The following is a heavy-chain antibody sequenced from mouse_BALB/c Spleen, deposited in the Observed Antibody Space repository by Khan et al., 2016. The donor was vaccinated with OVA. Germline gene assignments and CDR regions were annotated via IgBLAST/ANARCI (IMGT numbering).Heavy chain of an antibody. V-gene: IGHV1-7*01. Sequence: QVQLKESGAEQAKPGASVKMSCKTSGYTFSSYWMHWVNQRPGQGLEWIGYINPSCGYTEYNEKFKDKATLPADKSSSTAYMQLTSLTSEDSAVYYCARDRIDYWGQGTTLTVSS. CDR1: GYTFSSYW. CDR3: ARDRIDY. CDR2: INPSCGYT. J-gene: IGHJ2*01.